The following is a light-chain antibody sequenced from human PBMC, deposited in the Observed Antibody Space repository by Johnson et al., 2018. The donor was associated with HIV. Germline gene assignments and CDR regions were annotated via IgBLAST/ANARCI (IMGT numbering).Light chain of an antibody. CDR1: NSNIGNNY. V-gene: IGLV1-51*01. CDR2: DNN. CDR3: GTWDSSLSAYV. J-gene: IGLJ1*01. Sequence: QSVLTQPPSVSAAPGQKVTISCSGSNSNIGNNYVSWYQHFPETAPKLLIYDNNKRPSGIPDRFSGSKSGTSATLGITGLQTGDEADYYCGTWDSSLSAYVYGAGTKVTVL.